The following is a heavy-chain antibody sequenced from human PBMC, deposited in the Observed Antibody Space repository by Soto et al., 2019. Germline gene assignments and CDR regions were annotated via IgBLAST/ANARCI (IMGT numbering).Heavy chain of an antibody. V-gene: IGHV3-9*01. Sequence: EVQLVESGGGLVQPGRSLRLSCAASGFTFDDYAMHWVRQAPGKGLEWVSGISWNSGSIGYADSVKGRFTISRDNAKNSLYLQMNSLRAEDTALYYCVIQPTYYYGSGSYNGMDVWGQGTTVTVSS. CDR3: VIQPTYYYGSGSYNGMDV. CDR1: GFTFDDYA. D-gene: IGHD3-10*01. CDR2: ISWNSGSI. J-gene: IGHJ6*02.